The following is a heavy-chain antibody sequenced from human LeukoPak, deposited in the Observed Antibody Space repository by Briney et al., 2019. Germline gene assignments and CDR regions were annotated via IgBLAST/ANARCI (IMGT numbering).Heavy chain of an antibody. CDR1: GGSISSSSYY. CDR2: IYYSGST. V-gene: IGHV4-39*07. CDR3: ARRLRGSVWYFDL. Sequence: SETLSLTCTVSGGSISSSSYYWGWIRQPPGKGLEWIGTIYYSGSTYYNPSLKSRVTISVDTSKNRFSLKLTSVTAADTAVYYCARRLRGSVWYFDLWGRGTLVTVSS. D-gene: IGHD4-17*01. J-gene: IGHJ2*01.